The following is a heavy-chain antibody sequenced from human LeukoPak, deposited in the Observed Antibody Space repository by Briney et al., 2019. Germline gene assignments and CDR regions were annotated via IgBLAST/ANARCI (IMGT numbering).Heavy chain of an antibody. J-gene: IGHJ4*02. CDR1: GYTFTSYY. V-gene: IGHV1-46*01. Sequence: ASVKVSCKASGYTFTSYYMHWVRQAPGQGLEWMGMINPSGGSTSYAQKFQGRVTMTRDTSTSTVYMELSSLRSEDTAVYYCARKGGPDSSGYYSVLDYWGQGTLVTVSS. D-gene: IGHD3-22*01. CDR3: ARKGGPDSSGYYSVLDY. CDR2: INPSGGST.